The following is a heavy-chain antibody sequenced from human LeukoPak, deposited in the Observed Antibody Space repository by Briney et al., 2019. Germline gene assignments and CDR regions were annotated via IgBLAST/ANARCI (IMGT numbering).Heavy chain of an antibody. D-gene: IGHD3-22*01. CDR1: GYTFTSYA. CDR3: ASEMIVVGKARDPGAFDI. Sequence: ASVKVPCKASGYTFTSYAMNWVRQAPGQGLEWMGWINTNTGNPTYAQGFTGRFVFSLDTSVSTAYLQISSLKAEDTAVYYCASEMIVVGKARDPGAFDIWGQGTMVTVSS. V-gene: IGHV7-4-1*02. CDR2: INTNTGNP. J-gene: IGHJ3*02.